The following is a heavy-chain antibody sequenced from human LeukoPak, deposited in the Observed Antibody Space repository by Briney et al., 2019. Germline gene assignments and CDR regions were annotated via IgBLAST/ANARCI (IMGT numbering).Heavy chain of an antibody. V-gene: IGHV3-23*01. D-gene: IGHD3-10*01. CDR3: AKVSYGSGSYYLEY. J-gene: IGHJ4*02. CDR1: GFTFSSYA. Sequence: PGGSLRLSCAASGFTFSSYAMSWVRQAPGKGLEWVSAISGSGGSTYYAGSVKGRFTISRDNSKNTLYLQMNSLRAEDTAVYYCAKVSYGSGSYYLEYWGQGTLVTVSS. CDR2: ISGSGGST.